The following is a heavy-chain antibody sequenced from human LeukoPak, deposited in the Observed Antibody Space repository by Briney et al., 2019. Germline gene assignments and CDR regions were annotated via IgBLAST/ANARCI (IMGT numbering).Heavy chain of an antibody. CDR2: IKQDGSEK. D-gene: IGHD3-3*01. J-gene: IGHJ6*03. CDR3: ARERVLRFLEWSPPCHMDV. Sequence: PGGSLRLSCAASGYTFRSFAVTWVRQAPGKGLEWVANIKQDGSEKYYVDSVKGRFTISRDNAKNSLYLQMNSLRAEDTAVYYCARERVLRFLEWSPPCHMDVWGKGTTVTVSS. V-gene: IGHV3-7*01. CDR1: GYTFRSFA.